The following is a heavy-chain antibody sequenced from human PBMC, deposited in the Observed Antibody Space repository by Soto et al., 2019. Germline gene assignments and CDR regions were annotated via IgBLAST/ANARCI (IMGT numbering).Heavy chain of an antibody. D-gene: IGHD3-22*01. J-gene: IGHJ5*02. Sequence: QVQLQESGPRLVRPSETLSLTCTVSGGSINSYYWSWIRQPPGKGLEWIGYIHYSGSTNYNPSLKSRVTISVDTSKNQFSLKLSSVTAADTAVYYCASNGYDYPNWFDPWGQGTLVTVSS. CDR3: ASNGYDYPNWFDP. CDR1: GGSINSYY. CDR2: IHYSGST. V-gene: IGHV4-59*01.